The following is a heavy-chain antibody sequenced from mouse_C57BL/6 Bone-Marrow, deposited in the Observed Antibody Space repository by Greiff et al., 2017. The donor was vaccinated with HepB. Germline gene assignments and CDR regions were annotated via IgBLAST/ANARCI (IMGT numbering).Heavy chain of an antibody. Sequence: EVQLQQSGPELVKPGASVKISCKASGYTFTDYYMNWVKQSHGKSLEWIGDINPNNGDTSYNQKFKGKATLTVDKSSSTAYMELRSLTSEDSAVYYCARRWDYSYAMDYWGQGTSVTVSS. CDR2: INPNNGDT. CDR1: GYTFTDYY. D-gene: IGHD4-1*01. CDR3: ARRWDYSYAMDY. V-gene: IGHV1-26*01. J-gene: IGHJ4*01.